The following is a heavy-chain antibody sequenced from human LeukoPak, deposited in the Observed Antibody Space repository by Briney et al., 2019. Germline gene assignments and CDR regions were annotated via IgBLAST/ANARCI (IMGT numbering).Heavy chain of an antibody. Sequence: GGSLRLSCAASGFTFDDYGMSWVRQAPGKGLEWVSGINWNGGSTGYADSVKGRFTISRDNAKNSLYLQMNSLRAEDTALYYCARFNSGSYHRDDAFDIWGQGTMVTVSS. V-gene: IGHV3-20*04. J-gene: IGHJ3*02. D-gene: IGHD1-26*01. CDR2: INWNGGST. CDR3: ARFNSGSYHRDDAFDI. CDR1: GFTFDDYG.